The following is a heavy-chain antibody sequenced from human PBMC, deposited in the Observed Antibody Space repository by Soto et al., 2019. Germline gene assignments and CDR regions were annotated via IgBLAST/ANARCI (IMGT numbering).Heavy chain of an antibody. V-gene: IGHV1-3*01. J-gene: IGHJ4*02. CDR1: GYTFTNYA. Sequence: GASVKVSCKAPGYTFTNYAIHWVRQAAGQGLEWMGWINAANGNTRYSQKFQGRITITRDTSATTAYMDLSSLTSEDTAVYFCTRDLVGGSPFDYWGLGTLVTVSS. CDR2: INAANGNT. D-gene: IGHD1-26*01. CDR3: TRDLVGGSPFDY.